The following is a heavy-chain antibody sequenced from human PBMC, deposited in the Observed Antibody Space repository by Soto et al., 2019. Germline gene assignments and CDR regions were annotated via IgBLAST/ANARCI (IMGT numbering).Heavy chain of an antibody. CDR1: GYSFTNLD. D-gene: IGHD1-26*01. J-gene: IGHJ4*02. CDR3: ARGVTAGVDY. CDR2: MQPSSGRT. V-gene: IGHV1-8*01. Sequence: ASVKVSCKASGYSFTNLDINWVRQTTGQGLEWMGWMQPSSGRTGYAQKFQGRVTMTRDTSISTAYMELSSLTSDDTAFYYCARGVTAGVDYWGQGTLVTVS.